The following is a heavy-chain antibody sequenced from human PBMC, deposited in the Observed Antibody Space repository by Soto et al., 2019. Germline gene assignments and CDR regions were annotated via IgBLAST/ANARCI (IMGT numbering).Heavy chain of an antibody. CDR3: AKALRLHFDY. CDR2: LSGSGNKT. CDR1: GFSFRTYA. Sequence: GGSLRLSCAASGFSFRTYAMSWVRQAPGKGLEWVSALSGSGNKTYYADSVRGRFTISRDNSKNTLYLQMHSLRAEDTAVYYCAKALRLHFDYWGQGTVVTVS. J-gene: IGHJ4*02. V-gene: IGHV3-23*01. D-gene: IGHD3-16*01.